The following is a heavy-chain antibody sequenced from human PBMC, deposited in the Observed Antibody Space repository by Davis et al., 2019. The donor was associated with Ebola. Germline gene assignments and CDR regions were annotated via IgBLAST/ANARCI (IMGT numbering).Heavy chain of an antibody. CDR1: GFTSSSYS. J-gene: IGHJ4*02. CDR3: ARGRRYVGDSIDY. CDR2: IGYGGADI. D-gene: IGHD2-21*01. Sequence: PGGSLRLSCAASGFTSSSYSMTWVRQAPGKGLEWVSVIGYGGADIQYADSVKGRFTISRDNSKNTLYLQMNSLRAEDTAVYYCARGRRYVGDSIDYWGQGTLVTVSS. V-gene: IGHV3-23*01.